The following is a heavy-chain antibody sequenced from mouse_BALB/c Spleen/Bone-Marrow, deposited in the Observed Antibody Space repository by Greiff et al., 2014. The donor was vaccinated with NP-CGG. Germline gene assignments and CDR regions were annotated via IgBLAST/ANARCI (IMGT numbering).Heavy chain of an antibody. CDR1: GFSLTHYG. J-gene: IGHJ4*01. D-gene: IGHD2-13*01. CDR2: IWAGGST. Sequence: VKVVESGPGLVAPSQSLSITCTVSGFSLTHYGVHWVRQPPGKGLEWLGVIWAGGSTNYISAFMSRLSISKDNSKSQVFLKIHSLQTDDTAMYFCARVGDSDYAMDYWGQGTSVTVSS. CDR3: ARVGDSDYAMDY. V-gene: IGHV2-9*02.